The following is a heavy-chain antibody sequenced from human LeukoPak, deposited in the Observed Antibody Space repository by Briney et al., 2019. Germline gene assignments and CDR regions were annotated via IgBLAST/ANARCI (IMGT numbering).Heavy chain of an antibody. D-gene: IGHD3-22*01. CDR2: IYRFGST. Sequence: GGSLRLSCEASGFSVGDNYMTWVRQAPGKGPEWVSVIYRFGSTIYADSVQGRFTISRDTSNNTLFLQMNSLRAEDTAVYHCVRDYFTTISGYHEYYLDLWGHGTLVTVSS. V-gene: IGHV3-53*01. CDR1: GFSVGDNY. CDR3: VRDYFTTISGYHEYYLDL. J-gene: IGHJ4*01.